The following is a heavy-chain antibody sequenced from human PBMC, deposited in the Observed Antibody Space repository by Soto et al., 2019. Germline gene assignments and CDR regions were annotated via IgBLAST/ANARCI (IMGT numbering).Heavy chain of an antibody. Sequence: EVQLVESGGGLVQPGRSLRLSCAASGFTFDDYAMHWVRQVPGKGLEWVSGISWNSGDIGYADSVKGRFTISRDNAKNSLYLQRNSLRAEDTALYSCAKGGSGAVAGRTDYWGQGALVTVSS. D-gene: IGHD6-19*01. CDR3: AKGGSGAVAGRTDY. V-gene: IGHV3-9*01. CDR1: GFTFDDYA. J-gene: IGHJ4*02. CDR2: ISWNSGDI.